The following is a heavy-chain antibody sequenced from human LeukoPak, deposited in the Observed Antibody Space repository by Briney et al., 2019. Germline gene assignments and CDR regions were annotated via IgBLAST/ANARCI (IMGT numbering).Heavy chain of an antibody. CDR3: ARDVYSHGSHIDY. CDR1: AFSLSNYW. CDR2: IKQDGSEK. J-gene: IGHJ4*02. Sequence: PGGSLRLSWSSSAFSLSNYWMSWVRQAPGKGLEWVANIKQDGSEKYYVDSVKGRFTISRDNAKNSLYLQMNSLRAEDTGVYYCARDVYSHGSHIDYWGQGTMVTVSS. D-gene: IGHD5-18*01. V-gene: IGHV3-7*01.